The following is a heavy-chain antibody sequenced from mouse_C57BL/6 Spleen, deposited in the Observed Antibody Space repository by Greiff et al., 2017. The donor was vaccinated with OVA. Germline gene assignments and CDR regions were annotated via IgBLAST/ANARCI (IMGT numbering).Heavy chain of an antibody. V-gene: IGHV1-52*01. Sequence: QVQLQQPGAELVRPGSSVKLSCKASGYTFTSYWLHWVKQRPLPGLEWIVNIDPSDSETHYNQKFKDKATLTVDKSSSTAYMQLSSLTSEDSAVYYCARYEYDAPLDDWGQGTTLTVSS. J-gene: IGHJ2*01. D-gene: IGHD2-4*01. CDR3: ARYEYDAPLDD. CDR2: IDPSDSET. CDR1: GYTFTSYW.